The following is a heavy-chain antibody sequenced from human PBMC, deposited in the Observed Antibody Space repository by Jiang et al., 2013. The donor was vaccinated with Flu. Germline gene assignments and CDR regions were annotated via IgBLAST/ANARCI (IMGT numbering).Heavy chain of an antibody. CDR1: GYSISSGYY. CDR2: IYHSGST. D-gene: IGHD6-13*01. V-gene: IGHV4-38-2*01. Sequence: GLVKPSETLSLTCAVSGYSISSGYYWGWIRQPPGKGLEWIGSIYHSGSTYYNPSLKSRVTISVDTSKNQFSLKLSSVTAADTAVYYCARQGALAAAGNDYWGQGTLVTVSS. J-gene: IGHJ4*02. CDR3: ARQGALAAAGNDY.